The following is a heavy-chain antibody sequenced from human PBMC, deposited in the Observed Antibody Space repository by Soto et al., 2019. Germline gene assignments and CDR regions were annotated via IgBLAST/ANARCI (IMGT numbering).Heavy chain of an antibody. D-gene: IGHD3-10*01. CDR3: ARELRFGEAYYDMDV. Sequence: QVQLQESGPGLVKPSQTLSLTCTVSGGSISSGGYYWSWIRQHPGKGLEWIGYIYYSGSTYYNPSVKSRVTISVDTSRNQFSLKLSSVAAADTAVYYCARELRFGEAYYDMDVWGQGTTVTVSS. V-gene: IGHV4-31*03. J-gene: IGHJ6*02. CDR1: GGSISSGGYY. CDR2: IYYSGST.